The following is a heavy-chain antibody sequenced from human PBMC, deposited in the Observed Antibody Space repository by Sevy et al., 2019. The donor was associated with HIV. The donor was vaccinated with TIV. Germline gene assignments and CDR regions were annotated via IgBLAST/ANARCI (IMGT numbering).Heavy chain of an antibody. CDR2: LSGISNYI. CDR1: GFTFSSYS. J-gene: IGHJ3*02. CDR3: ARNNCSITNCYMGDVFDI. Sequence: GGSLRLSCAASGFTFSSYSMNWVRRAPGKGLEWVSFLSGISNYIDYADSMKGRFTVSRDNARNSLYLQMNSLRAEDTAVYYCARNNCSITNCYMGDVFDIWGQGTMVTVSS. D-gene: IGHD2-2*02. V-gene: IGHV3-21*01.